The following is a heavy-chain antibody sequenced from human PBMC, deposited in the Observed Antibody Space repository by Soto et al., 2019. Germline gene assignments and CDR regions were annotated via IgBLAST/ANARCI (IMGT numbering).Heavy chain of an antibody. J-gene: IGHJ4*02. CDR3: ARDAQIYCSSTSCYAGFDY. CDR2: IYYSGST. V-gene: IGHV4-59*01. Sequence: SETLSLTCAVYGGSFSGYYWTWIRQPPGKGLEWIGYIYYSGSTNYNPSLKSRVTISVDTSKNQFSLKLSSVTAADTAVYYCARDAQIYCSSTSCYAGFDYWGQGTLVTVSS. CDR1: GGSFSGYY. D-gene: IGHD2-2*01.